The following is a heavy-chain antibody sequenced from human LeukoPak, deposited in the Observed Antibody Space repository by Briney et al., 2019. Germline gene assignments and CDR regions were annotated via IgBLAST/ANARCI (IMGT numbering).Heavy chain of an antibody. J-gene: IGHJ4*02. V-gene: IGHV3-23*01. CDR2: ISGSGGNT. D-gene: IGHD6-19*01. Sequence: GGSLRLSCAASGFTFSSHAMSWVRQAPGKGLEWVSAISGSGGNTYYADSVKGRFTISRDKSKNTLYLKMNSLRAEDTAVYYCAKGLAVAGHFDYWGQGTLVTVSS. CDR1: GFTFSSHA. CDR3: AKGLAVAGHFDY.